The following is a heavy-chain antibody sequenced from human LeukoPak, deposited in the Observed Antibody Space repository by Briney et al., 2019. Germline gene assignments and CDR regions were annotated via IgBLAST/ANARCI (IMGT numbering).Heavy chain of an antibody. CDR3: ARDLLSSSSS. CDR2: IYHSGST. CDR1: GGSISSGGYY. D-gene: IGHD6-6*01. V-gene: IGHV4-30-2*01. J-gene: IGHJ4*02. Sequence: SETLSLTCTVSGGSISSGGYYWSWIRQPPGKGLEWIGYIYHSGSTYYNPSLKSRVTISVDRSKNQFSLKLSSVTAADTAVYYCARDLLSSSSSWGQGTLVTVSS.